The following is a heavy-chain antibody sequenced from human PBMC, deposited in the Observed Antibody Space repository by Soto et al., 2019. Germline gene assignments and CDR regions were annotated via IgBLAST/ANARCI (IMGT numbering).Heavy chain of an antibody. J-gene: IGHJ3*02. CDR1: GGSISSGGYS. CDR3: ARRCGGVFAI. CDR2: IYHSGST. Sequence: SETLSLTCAVSGGSISSGGYSWSWIRQPPGKGLEWIGYIYHSGSTNYNPSLKSRVTISVDMSKNQFSLTVTSVTAADTAVYYCARRCGGVFAIWGQGTMVTVSS. V-gene: IGHV4-30-2*01. D-gene: IGHD3-10*01.